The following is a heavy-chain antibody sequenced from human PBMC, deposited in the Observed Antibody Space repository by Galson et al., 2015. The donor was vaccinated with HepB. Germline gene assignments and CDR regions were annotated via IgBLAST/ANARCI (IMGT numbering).Heavy chain of an antibody. CDR3: AKGQGKGDFDWFGVQAYYYYGMDV. CDR2: ISGSGGST. CDR1: GFTFSSYA. D-gene: IGHD3-9*01. J-gene: IGHJ6*02. Sequence: SLRLSCAASGFTFSSYAMSWVRQAPGKGLEWVSAISGSGGSTYYADSVKGRFTISRDNSKNTLYLQMNSLRAEDTAVYYCAKGQGKGDFDWFGVQAYYYYGMDVWGQGTTVTVSS. V-gene: IGHV3-23*01.